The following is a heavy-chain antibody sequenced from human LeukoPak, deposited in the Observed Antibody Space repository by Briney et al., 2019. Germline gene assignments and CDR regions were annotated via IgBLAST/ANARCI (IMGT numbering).Heavy chain of an antibody. CDR2: ISSSSSYI. V-gene: IGHV3-21*01. CDR3: ARGPTITIFGVIIPYYYYMDV. D-gene: IGHD3-3*01. Sequence: GGSLRLSCAASGFTFSTYSMSWVRQAPGEGLEWVSSISSSSSYIYYADSMKGRFTISRDNAKNSLYLQMNSLRAEDTAVYYCARGPTITIFGVIIPYYYYMDVWGKGTTVTVSS. J-gene: IGHJ6*03. CDR1: GFTFSTYS.